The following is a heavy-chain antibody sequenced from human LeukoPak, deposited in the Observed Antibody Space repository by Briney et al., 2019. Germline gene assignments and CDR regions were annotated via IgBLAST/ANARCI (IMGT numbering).Heavy chain of an antibody. Sequence: GGSLRLSCAASGFTFSSYAMSWVRQAPGKGLEWVSAISGSGGSTYYADSVKGRFTISRDNSKNTLYLQMNSLRAEDTAVYYCAKSHYDFWSGMSYFDYWGQGTLVTVSS. CDR2: ISGSGGST. V-gene: IGHV3-23*01. J-gene: IGHJ4*02. CDR3: AKSHYDFWSGMSYFDY. D-gene: IGHD3-3*01. CDR1: GFTFSSYA.